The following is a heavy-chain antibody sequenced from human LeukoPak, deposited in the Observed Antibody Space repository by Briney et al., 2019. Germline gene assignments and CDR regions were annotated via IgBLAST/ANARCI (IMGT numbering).Heavy chain of an antibody. Sequence: PSETLSLTCTVSGASISSYYWSWIRQPPGKGLEWIGHVYYSGSTNYNPSLKSRVTISVDTSKSQFSLKLNSVTAADTAVYFCARRDSSSSWYFDLWGRGTLVTVSS. J-gene: IGHJ2*01. D-gene: IGHD6-13*01. V-gene: IGHV4-59*08. CDR3: ARRDSSSSWYFDL. CDR1: GASISSYY. CDR2: VYYSGST.